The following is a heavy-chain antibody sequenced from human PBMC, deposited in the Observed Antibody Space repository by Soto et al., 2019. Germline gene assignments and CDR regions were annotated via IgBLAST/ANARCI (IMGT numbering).Heavy chain of an antibody. D-gene: IGHD3-22*01. CDR2: IYHSGST. CDR1: GGSISSSNW. J-gene: IGHJ2*01. V-gene: IGHV4-4*02. CDR3: ERAGRRYYDSSGYYYADGWYFDL. Sequence: SETLSLTCAVSGGSISSSNWWSWVRQPPGKGLEWIGEIYHSGSTNYNPSLKSRVTISVDKSKNQFSLKLGSVTAADTVVYYCERAGRRYYDSSGYYYADGWYFDLWGRGTLVTVSS.